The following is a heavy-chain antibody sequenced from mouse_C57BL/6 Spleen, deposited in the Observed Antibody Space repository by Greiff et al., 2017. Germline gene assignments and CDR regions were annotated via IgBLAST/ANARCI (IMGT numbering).Heavy chain of an antibody. Sequence: QVQLQQSGPELVKPGASVKISCKASGYAFSSSWMNWVKQRPGKGLEWIGRIYPGAGDTNYNGKFKGKATLTADKSSSTAYMQLSSLTSEDSAVYFCARPPYYYGSSYDAMDYWGQGTSVTVSS. CDR3: ARPPYYYGSSYDAMDY. J-gene: IGHJ4*01. V-gene: IGHV1-82*01. D-gene: IGHD1-1*01. CDR2: IYPGAGDT. CDR1: GYAFSSSW.